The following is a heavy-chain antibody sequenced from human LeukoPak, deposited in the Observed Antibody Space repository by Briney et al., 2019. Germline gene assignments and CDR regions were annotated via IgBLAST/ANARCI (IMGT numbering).Heavy chain of an antibody. Sequence: ASVKVSCKASGYTFTSYGISWVRQAPGQGLEWMGWISAYNGNTNYAQNFQGRVTMTTDTSTSTAYMELRSLRSDDTAVYYCARGLVRFGVVSDAFDIWGQGTMVTVSS. V-gene: IGHV1-18*01. CDR2: ISAYNGNT. CDR3: ARGLVRFGVVSDAFDI. J-gene: IGHJ3*02. D-gene: IGHD3-3*01. CDR1: GYTFTSYG.